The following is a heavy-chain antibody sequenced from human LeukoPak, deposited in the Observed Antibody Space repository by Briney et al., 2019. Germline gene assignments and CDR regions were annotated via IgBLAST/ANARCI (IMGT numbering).Heavy chain of an antibody. Sequence: ASVKVSCKASGYTFTSYGISWVRQAPGQGLEWMGWISAYNGNTNYAQKLQGRVTMTTDTSTSTAYMELRSLRSDDTAVYYCARWGDYYYGSGSPSNWFDPWGQGTLVTVSS. CDR2: ISAYNGNT. V-gene: IGHV1-18*01. J-gene: IGHJ5*02. CDR3: ARWGDYYYGSGSPSNWFDP. D-gene: IGHD3-10*01. CDR1: GYTFTSYG.